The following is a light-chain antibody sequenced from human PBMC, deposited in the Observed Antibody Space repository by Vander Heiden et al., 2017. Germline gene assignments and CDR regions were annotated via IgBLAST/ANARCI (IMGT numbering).Light chain of an antibody. J-gene: IGKJ2*01. CDR1: QSISSY. CDR3: QQSYSTPRT. V-gene: IGKV1-39*01. Sequence: DIQMTHSPSSLSASVGDRVTITCRASQSISSYLNWYQQKQGKAPKLLIYAASSLQSGVPSRFSGSGSGTDFTLTISSLQPEDFATYYCQQSYSTPRTFGQGTKLEIK. CDR2: AAS.